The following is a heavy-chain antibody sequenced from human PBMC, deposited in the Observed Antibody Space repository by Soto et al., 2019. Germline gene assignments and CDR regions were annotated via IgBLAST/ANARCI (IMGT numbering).Heavy chain of an antibody. J-gene: IGHJ5*02. Sequence: QVQLQESGPGLVKPSQTLSLTCTVSGGSISSGDYYWSWIRQPPGKGLEWIGYIYYSGSTYYNPSPKSRVTISVDTSKNQFSLKLSSVTAADTAVYYCARGLRRYCISTSCSNWFDPWGQGTLVTVSS. V-gene: IGHV4-30-4*01. D-gene: IGHD2-2*01. CDR1: GGSISSGDYY. CDR3: ARGLRRYCISTSCSNWFDP. CDR2: IYYSGST.